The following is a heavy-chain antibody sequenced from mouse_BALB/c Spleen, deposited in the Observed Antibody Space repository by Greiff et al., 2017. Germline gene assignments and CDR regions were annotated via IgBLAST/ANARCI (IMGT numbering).Heavy chain of an antibody. Sequence: EVKVVESGGGLVQPGGSLKLSCAASGFTFSSYTMSWVRQTPEKRLEWVAYISNGGGSTYYPDTVKGRFTISRDNAKNTLYLQMSSLKSEDTAMYYCARRDWDVYFDVWGAGTTVTVSS. CDR2: ISNGGGST. CDR3: ARRDWDVYFDV. CDR1: GFTFSSYT. V-gene: IGHV5-12-2*01. J-gene: IGHJ1*01. D-gene: IGHD4-1*01.